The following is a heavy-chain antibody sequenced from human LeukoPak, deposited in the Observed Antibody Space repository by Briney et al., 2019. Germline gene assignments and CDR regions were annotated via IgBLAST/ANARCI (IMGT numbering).Heavy chain of an antibody. CDR2: ISYDGSNK. Sequence: PGGSLRLSCAASGFTFSAYWMSWVRQTPGKGLEWVAVISYDGSNKYYADSVKGRFTISRDNSKNTLYLQMNSLRAEDTAVYYCAKDGDYDYGFDYWGQGTLVTVSS. D-gene: IGHD3-16*01. V-gene: IGHV3-30*18. J-gene: IGHJ4*02. CDR3: AKDGDYDYGFDY. CDR1: GFTFSAYW.